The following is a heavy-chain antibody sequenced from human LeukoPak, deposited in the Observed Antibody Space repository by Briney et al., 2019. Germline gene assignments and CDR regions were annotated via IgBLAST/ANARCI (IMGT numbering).Heavy chain of an antibody. D-gene: IGHD6-19*01. Sequence: GGSLRLSCAASGFTFSSYNMNWVRQAPGKGLEWVSSISSSSSYIYYADSVKGRFTISRDNAKNSLYLQMNSLRAEDTAVYYCASESYSSGWRTYYYYYMDVWGKGTTVTVSS. CDR1: GFTFSSYN. J-gene: IGHJ6*03. CDR3: ASESYSSGWRTYYYYYMDV. CDR2: ISSSSSYI. V-gene: IGHV3-21*01.